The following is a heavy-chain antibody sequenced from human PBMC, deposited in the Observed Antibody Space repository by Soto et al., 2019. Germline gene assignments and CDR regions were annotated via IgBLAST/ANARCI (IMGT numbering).Heavy chain of an antibody. J-gene: IGHJ4*02. V-gene: IGHV6-1*01. CDR3: ARTLRGRGVKYFDD. CDR1: GGSVSDNSAA. CDR2: TYYRSKWHY. Sequence: QTLSLTSAISGGSVSDNSAAWDSGRQSPSRGREWLGRTYYRSKWHYDYAPSVRSRITINPDTSKNHFSLQLNSVSPEDAAVYYCARTLRGRGVKYFDDWGQGTLVTVSS. D-gene: IGHD3-10*01.